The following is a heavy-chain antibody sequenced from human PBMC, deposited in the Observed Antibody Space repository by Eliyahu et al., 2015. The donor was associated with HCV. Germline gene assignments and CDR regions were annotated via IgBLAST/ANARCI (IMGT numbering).Heavy chain of an antibody. CDR1: XGSFXGXY. Sequence: QVQLQQWGAGLLKPSEXLSLTCAVXXGSFXGXYXXWIRQPPGKGLEWXGEINHSGSTNYNPSLKSRVTISVDTSKNQFSLKLSSVTAADTAVYYCARDRYYGSGSYAGHYYYYGMDVWGQGTTVTVSS. D-gene: IGHD3-10*01. V-gene: IGHV4-34*01. J-gene: IGHJ6*02. CDR3: ARDRYYGSGSYAGHYYYYGMDV. CDR2: INHSGST.